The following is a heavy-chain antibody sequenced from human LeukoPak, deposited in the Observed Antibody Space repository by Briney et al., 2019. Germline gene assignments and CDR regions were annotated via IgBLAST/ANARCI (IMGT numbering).Heavy chain of an antibody. CDR1: GYTFDTYW. Sequence: GESLKISCKGSGYTFDTYWIGWVRQMPGKGLEWMGIIYPGDSDTRYSPSFQGQVTISADKSISTAYLQWSSLKASDTAMYYCARHAEMANYYFDYWGQGTLVTVSS. V-gene: IGHV5-51*01. D-gene: IGHD5-24*01. CDR3: ARHAEMANYYFDY. J-gene: IGHJ4*02. CDR2: IYPGDSDT.